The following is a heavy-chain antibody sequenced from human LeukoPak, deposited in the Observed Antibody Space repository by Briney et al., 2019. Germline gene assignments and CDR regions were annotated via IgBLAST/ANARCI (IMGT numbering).Heavy chain of an antibody. CDR1: GGSISSGDFY. CDR3: AIALGTGWSQKE. D-gene: IGHD6-19*01. V-gene: IGHV4-31*03. J-gene: IGHJ4*02. Sequence: SETLCLTCTVSGGSISSGDFYWSWLRQHPGKGLEWFRNINYSGTTYSSPSINSCTTISLDTTKNLFSQKQSLVTAADTAVYYCAIALGTGWSQKEWGQGTLVTVSS. CDR2: INYSGTT.